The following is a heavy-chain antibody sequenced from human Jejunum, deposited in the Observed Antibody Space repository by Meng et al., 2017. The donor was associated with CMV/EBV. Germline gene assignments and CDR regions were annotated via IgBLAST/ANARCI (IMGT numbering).Heavy chain of an antibody. D-gene: IGHD3-3*01. Sequence: RQAAGKGLEWVANIKQDGGEKNYVDSVKGRFSISRDNAKDSLYLQMNSLRAEDTAVYYCARGSYDFWSGYHDFWRGYLPYGMDVWGQGTTVTVSS. CDR2: IKQDGGEK. V-gene: IGHV3-7*01. J-gene: IGHJ6*02. CDR3: ARGSYDFWSGYHDFWRGYLPYGMDV.